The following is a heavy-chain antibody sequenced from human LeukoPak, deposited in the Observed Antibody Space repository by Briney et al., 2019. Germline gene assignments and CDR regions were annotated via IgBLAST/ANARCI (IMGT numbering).Heavy chain of an antibody. Sequence: GSSVKVSCKASGGTFNSYAISWVRQAPGQGLEWMGGIIPIFGTANYAQKFQGRVTITADESTSTAYMELSSLRSEDTAVYYCARATDYYGPGFFDYWGQGTLVTVSS. CDR1: GGTFNSYA. J-gene: IGHJ4*02. CDR2: IIPIFGTA. CDR3: ARATDYYGPGFFDY. V-gene: IGHV1-69*01. D-gene: IGHD3-10*01.